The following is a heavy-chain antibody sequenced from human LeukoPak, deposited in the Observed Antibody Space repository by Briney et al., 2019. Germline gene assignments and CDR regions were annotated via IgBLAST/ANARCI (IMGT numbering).Heavy chain of an antibody. Sequence: GGSLRLSCAASGFTFSRYWIHWVRQAPGKGLVWVSRINNDGSDTIYADSVKGRFAMSRDNAKNTVFLQMSGLRAEDTAVYYCARGGFSHVFDVWGQGTTVTVSS. CDR2: INNDGSDT. CDR3: ARGGFSHVFDV. V-gene: IGHV3-74*01. D-gene: IGHD2/OR15-2a*01. CDR1: GFTFSRYW. J-gene: IGHJ3*01.